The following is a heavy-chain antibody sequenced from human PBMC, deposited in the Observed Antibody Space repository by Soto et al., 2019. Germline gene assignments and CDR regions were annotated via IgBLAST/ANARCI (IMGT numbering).Heavy chain of an antibody. CDR1: GGSISSGVYY. J-gene: IGHJ6*02. CDR2: IYYSGST. Sequence: NPSETLSLTCTVSGGSISSGVYYGIWIRQHPGKVLDWIGYIYYSGSTYYNPSLKSRVTISVDTSKNQFSLKLSSVTAADTAVYYCARDLGNYDFWSGHTPLYGMDVWGQGTTVTVSS. V-gene: IGHV4-31*03. D-gene: IGHD3-3*01. CDR3: ARDLGNYDFWSGHTPLYGMDV.